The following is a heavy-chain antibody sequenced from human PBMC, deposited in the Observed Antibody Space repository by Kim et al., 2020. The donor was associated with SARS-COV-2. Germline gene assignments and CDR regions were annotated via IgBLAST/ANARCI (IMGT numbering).Heavy chain of an antibody. CDR2: IYSSGSI. CDR3: ARRYNWKRGLGHAFDI. D-gene: IGHD1-1*01. Sequence: SETLSLTCSVSGGSMTTYFWSWILQPPGKTLEWIGYIYSSGSINYNPSLKSRVIISVDTSKNQFSLNLRSVTAADTAVYYCARRYNWKRGLGHAFDIWG. J-gene: IGHJ3*02. V-gene: IGHV4-59*08. CDR1: GGSMTTYF.